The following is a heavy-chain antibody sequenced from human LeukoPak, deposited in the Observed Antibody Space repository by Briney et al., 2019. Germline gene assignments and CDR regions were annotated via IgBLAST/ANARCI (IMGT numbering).Heavy chain of an antibody. CDR3: ARDVNGDFWSGYYTTRLGY. D-gene: IGHD3-3*01. Sequence: EASVKVSCKASGGTFSSYTISWVRQAPGQGLEWMGGIIPIFGTANYAQKFQGRVTITADESTSTAYMELSSLRSEDTAVYYCARDVNGDFWSGYYTTRLGYWGQGTLVTVSS. V-gene: IGHV1-69*13. CDR2: IIPIFGTA. CDR1: GGTFSSYT. J-gene: IGHJ4*02.